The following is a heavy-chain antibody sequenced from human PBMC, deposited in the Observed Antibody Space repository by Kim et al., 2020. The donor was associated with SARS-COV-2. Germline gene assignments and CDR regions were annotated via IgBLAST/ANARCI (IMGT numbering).Heavy chain of an antibody. J-gene: IGHJ3*02. CDR1: GGSINSYY. CDR3: ANLYSRQGAFDI. D-gene: IGHD3-16*01. CDR2: IYSTGST. Sequence: SETLSLTCTVSGGSINSYYWSWIRQPPGKGLEWIGYIYSTGSTNYNPSLKSRVTISVDTPKNQFSLKLSSVTAADTAVYYCANLYSRQGAFDIWGQGTMVTVSS. V-gene: IGHV4-59*08.